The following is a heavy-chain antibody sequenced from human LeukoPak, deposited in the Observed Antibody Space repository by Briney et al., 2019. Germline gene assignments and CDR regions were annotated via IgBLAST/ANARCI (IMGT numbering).Heavy chain of an antibody. CDR1: GFTFSNYA. Sequence: PGGSLRLSCAASGFTFSNYAMNWVRQAPGKGLEWVSYITSSGNTIYYADSVKGRFTISRDNAKNSLYLQMNRLRAEDTAVYYCARGYYDSSGFRFDYWGQGTLVTVSS. CDR2: ITSSGNTI. D-gene: IGHD3-22*01. J-gene: IGHJ4*02. V-gene: IGHV3-48*03. CDR3: ARGYYDSSGFRFDY.